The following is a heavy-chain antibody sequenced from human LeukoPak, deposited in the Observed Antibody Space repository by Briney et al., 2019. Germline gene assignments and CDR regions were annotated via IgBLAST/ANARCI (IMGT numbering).Heavy chain of an antibody. V-gene: IGHV4-34*01. Sequence: SETLSLTCAVYGGSFSGYYWSWIRQPPGKGLEWIGETNHSGNTNYNPSLKSRVTISVDTSKNQFSLKLSSVTAADTAVYYCARFCRYYDSSGYYTNYYYYYMDVWGKGTTVTVSS. CDR1: GGSFSGYY. CDR3: ARFCRYYDSSGYYTNYYYYYMDV. D-gene: IGHD3-22*01. CDR2: TNHSGNT. J-gene: IGHJ6*03.